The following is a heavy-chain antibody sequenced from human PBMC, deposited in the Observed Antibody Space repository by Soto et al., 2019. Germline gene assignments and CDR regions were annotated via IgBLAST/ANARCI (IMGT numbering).Heavy chain of an antibody. CDR2: IYYSGST. Sequence: SETLSLTCTVSGGSISSGGYYWSWIRQHPGKGLEWIGYIYYSGSTYYNPSLKSRVTISVDTSKNQFSLKLSSVTAADTAVYYCARQTSGYDGDFDYWGQGTLVTVSS. V-gene: IGHV4-31*03. CDR3: ARQTSGYDGDFDY. D-gene: IGHD5-12*01. J-gene: IGHJ4*02. CDR1: GGSISSGGYY.